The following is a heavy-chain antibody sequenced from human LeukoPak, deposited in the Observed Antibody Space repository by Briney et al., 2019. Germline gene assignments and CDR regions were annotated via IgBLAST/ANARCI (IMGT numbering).Heavy chain of an antibody. J-gene: IGHJ4*02. V-gene: IGHV1-8*03. CDR3: ARGVYDSSGYYLNY. CDR1: GYTFTSYD. Sequence: ASVKVSCKASGYTFTSYDINWVRQATGQGLEWMGWMNPNSGNTGYAQNFQGRVTITRNTSISTAYMELSSLRSEDTAVYYCARGVYDSSGYYLNYWGQGTLVTVSS. CDR2: MNPNSGNT. D-gene: IGHD3-22*01.